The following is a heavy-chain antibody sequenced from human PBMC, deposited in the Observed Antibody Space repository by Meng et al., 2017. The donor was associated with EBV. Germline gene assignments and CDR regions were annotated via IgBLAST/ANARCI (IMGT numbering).Heavy chain of an antibody. D-gene: IGHD2-15*01. Sequence: QVQLVPSGAEGKKPGASVKVFGKASGYTFTSYDINWVRQATGQGLEWMGWMNPNSGNTGYAQKFQGRVTMTRNTSISTAYMELSSLRSEDTAVYYCARGRGVYCSGGSCYPGWFDPWGQGTLVTVSS. CDR3: ARGRGVYCSGGSCYPGWFDP. CDR1: GYTFTSYD. CDR2: MNPNSGNT. J-gene: IGHJ5*02. V-gene: IGHV1-8*01.